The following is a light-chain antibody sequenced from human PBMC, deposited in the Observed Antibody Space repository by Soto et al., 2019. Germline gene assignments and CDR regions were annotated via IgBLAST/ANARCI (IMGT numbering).Light chain of an antibody. CDR2: EVS. CDR1: SSDIGDYNY. CDR3: SSYTTSSPYV. J-gene: IGLJ1*01. Sequence: QSVLTQPASVSGSPGQSITISCTGASSDIGDYNYVSWYQQHPGKAPKLIIFEVSHRPSGVSDRFSGSKSGSTASLTISGLQAEDEADYYCSSYTTSSPYVFGTGTKVTVL. V-gene: IGLV2-14*01.